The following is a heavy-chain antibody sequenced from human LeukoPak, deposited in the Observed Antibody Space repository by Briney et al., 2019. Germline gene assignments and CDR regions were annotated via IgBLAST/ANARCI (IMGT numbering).Heavy chain of an antibody. CDR3: ASTPRIYDILTGYYPLHYYYYMDV. CDR2: IYYSGST. Sequence: SETLSLTCAVYGGSFSGYYWSWIRQPPGKGLEWIGYIYYSGSTNYNPSLKSRVTISVDTSKHQFSLKLSSVTAADTAVYYCASTPRIYDILTGYYPLHYYYYMDVWGKGTTVTVSS. V-gene: IGHV4-59*01. CDR1: GGSFSGYY. J-gene: IGHJ6*03. D-gene: IGHD3-9*01.